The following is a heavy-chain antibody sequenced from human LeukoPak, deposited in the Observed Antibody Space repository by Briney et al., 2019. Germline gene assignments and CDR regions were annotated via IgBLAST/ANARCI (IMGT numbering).Heavy chain of an antibody. V-gene: IGHV3-23*01. Sequence: AGGSLRLSCAASGFTFSSYAMSWVRRAPGKGLEWVSAISGSGGSTYYADSVKGRFTISRDNSKNTLYLQMNSLRAEDTAVYYCAKETSSGWLIDYWGQGTLVTVSS. J-gene: IGHJ4*02. CDR1: GFTFSSYA. D-gene: IGHD6-19*01. CDR2: ISGSGGST. CDR3: AKETSSGWLIDY.